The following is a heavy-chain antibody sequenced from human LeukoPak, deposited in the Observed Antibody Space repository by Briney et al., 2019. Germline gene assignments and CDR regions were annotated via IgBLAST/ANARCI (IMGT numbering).Heavy chain of an antibody. J-gene: IGHJ4*02. Sequence: GGSLRLSCAASGFTFSSYSMNLVRQAPGKGLEWVSSISSNSSCIYYADSVKSRFTISRDNAKNSLYLQMNILTAEDTAVYYSARDPASASGSYRSVDYWGQGTLVTVSS. V-gene: IGHV3-21*04. CDR3: ARDPASASGSYRSVDY. D-gene: IGHD1-26*01. CDR2: ISSNSSCI. CDR1: GFTFSSYS.